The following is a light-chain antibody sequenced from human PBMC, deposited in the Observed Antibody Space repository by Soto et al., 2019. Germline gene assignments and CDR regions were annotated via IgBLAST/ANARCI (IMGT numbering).Light chain of an antibody. CDR3: QQYDKWPLT. J-gene: IGKJ1*01. Sequence: EIVMTQSPATLSVSPGERATLSCRASQSVSSNLAWYQQKPGQAPRLLIYGASTRATGIPGSFSGSGSGTEFTLTISSMQSEDFAVYYCQQYDKWPLTFGHGTKVEIK. CDR2: GAS. V-gene: IGKV3-15*01. CDR1: QSVSSN.